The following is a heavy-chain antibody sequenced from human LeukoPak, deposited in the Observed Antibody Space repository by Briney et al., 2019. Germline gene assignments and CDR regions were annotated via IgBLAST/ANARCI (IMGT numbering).Heavy chain of an antibody. J-gene: IGHJ4*02. CDR1: SGSINTYY. CDR2: ISYSGTT. CDR3: ARGGGCTTTCCDFDY. D-gene: IGHD2-2*01. Sequence: PSETLSLTCTVSSGSINTYYWTWIRQSPGKGLEWIGYISYSGTTNYNPSLNSRVTISLDTSKNQFSLKLSSVTAADTAVYYCARGGGCTTTCCDFDYWGQGTLVTVSS. V-gene: IGHV4-59*01.